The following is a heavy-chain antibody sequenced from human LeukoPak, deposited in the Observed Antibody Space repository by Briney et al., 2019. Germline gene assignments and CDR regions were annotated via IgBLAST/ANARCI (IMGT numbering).Heavy chain of an antibody. CDR2: IRSKANSYAT. CDR1: GFTFSGSA. D-gene: IGHD2-2*01. V-gene: IGHV3-73*01. J-gene: IGHJ5*02. CDR3: TRTCSPSCFEDWFDP. Sequence: GGSLRLSCAASGFTFSGSAMHWVRQASGKGLEWVGRIRSKANSYATAYAASVNGRFTISRDDSKNTAYLQMNSLKTEDTAVYYCTRTCSPSCFEDWFDPWGQGTLVTVSS.